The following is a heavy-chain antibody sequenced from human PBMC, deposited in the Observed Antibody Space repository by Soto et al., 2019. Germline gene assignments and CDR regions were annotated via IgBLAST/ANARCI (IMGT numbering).Heavy chain of an antibody. V-gene: IGHV3-23*01. CDR1: GFTFSSYA. D-gene: IGHD3-22*01. CDR2: ISGSGGST. Sequence: PGGSLRLSCAASGFTFSSYAMSWVRQAPGKGLEWVSAISGSGGSTYYADSVKGRFTISRDNSKNTLYLQMNSLRAEDTAVYYCAKDSSLYYYDSSGYSDYWGQGTLVTVS. J-gene: IGHJ4*02. CDR3: AKDSSLYYYDSSGYSDY.